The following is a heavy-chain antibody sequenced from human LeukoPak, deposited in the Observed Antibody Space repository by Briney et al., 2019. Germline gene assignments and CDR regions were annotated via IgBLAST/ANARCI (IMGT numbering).Heavy chain of an antibody. CDR1: GYTFTSYY. CDR2: INPSGGST. J-gene: IGHJ4*02. Sequence: GASVKVSCKASGYTFTSYYMHWVRQAPGQGLEWMGIINPSGGSTSYAQKFQGRVTMTRDMSTSTVYMELSSLRSEDTAVYYCARDLGGSYLFSSNYFDYWGQGTLVTVSS. V-gene: IGHV1-46*01. D-gene: IGHD1-26*01. CDR3: ARDLGGSYLFSSNYFDY.